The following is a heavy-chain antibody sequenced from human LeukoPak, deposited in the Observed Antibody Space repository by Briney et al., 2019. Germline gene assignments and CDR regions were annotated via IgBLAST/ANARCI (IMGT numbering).Heavy chain of an antibody. V-gene: IGHV4-61*02. Sequence: SQTLSLTCTVSGGSISSGSYYWSWIRQPAGRGLEWIGRIYTSGSTNYNPSLKSRVIISVDTSKNQFSLELSSVTAADTAVYYCAREDRYCSGGSCYSWGQGTLVTVSS. CDR3: AREDRYCSGGSCYS. CDR1: GGSISSGSYY. J-gene: IGHJ4*02. CDR2: IYTSGST. D-gene: IGHD2-15*01.